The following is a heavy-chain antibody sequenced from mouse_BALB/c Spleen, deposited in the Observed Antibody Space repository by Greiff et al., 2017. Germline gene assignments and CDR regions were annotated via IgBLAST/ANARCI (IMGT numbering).Heavy chain of an antibody. Sequence: EVQGVESGGGLVKPGGSLKLSCAASGFTFSSYAMSWVRQTPEKRLEWVASISSGGSTYYPDSVKGRFTISRDNARNILYLQMSSLRSEDTAMYYCARGYRYFDYWGQGTTLTVSS. D-gene: IGHD2-14*01. CDR1: GFTFSSYA. V-gene: IGHV5-6-5*01. CDR2: ISSGGST. J-gene: IGHJ2*01. CDR3: ARGYRYFDY.